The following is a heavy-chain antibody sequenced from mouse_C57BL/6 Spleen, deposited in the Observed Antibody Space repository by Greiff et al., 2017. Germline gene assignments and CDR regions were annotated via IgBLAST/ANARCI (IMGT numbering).Heavy chain of an antibody. CDR2: IRLKSDNYAT. V-gene: IGHV6-3*01. CDR1: GFTFSNYW. Sequence: EVKLMESGGGLVQPGGSMKLSCVASGFTFSNYWMNWVRQSPEKGLEWVAQIRLKSDNYATHYAESVKGRFTISRDDSKSSVYLKMNNLRAEDTGIYYCTLLDDWGQGTTLTVSS. CDR3: TLLDD. J-gene: IGHJ2*01.